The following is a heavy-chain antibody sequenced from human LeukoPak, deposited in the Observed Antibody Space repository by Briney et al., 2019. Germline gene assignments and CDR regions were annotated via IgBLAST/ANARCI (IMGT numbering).Heavy chain of an antibody. Sequence: SETLSLTCAVYGGSFSGYYWSWIRQPPGKGLEWIGEINHSGSTNYNPSLKSRVTISVDTSKNQFSLKLSSVTAADTAVYYCARGLYSYGPDYWGQGTLVTVSS. D-gene: IGHD5-18*01. CDR1: GGSFSGYY. CDR3: ARGLYSYGPDY. CDR2: INHSGST. V-gene: IGHV4-34*01. J-gene: IGHJ4*02.